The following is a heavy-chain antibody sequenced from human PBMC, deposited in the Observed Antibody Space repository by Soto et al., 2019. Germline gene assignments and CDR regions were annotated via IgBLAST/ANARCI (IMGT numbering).Heavy chain of an antibody. V-gene: IGHV4-39*01. CDR3: ASHDSGGYYAEY. J-gene: IGHJ4*02. CDR2: IHYRGST. Sequence: QLQLQESGPGLVKPSETLSLTCTVSGDSVTISDYYWGWIRQPPGQGLEWIGSIHYRGSTYYNLSLKSRVTISGDTSNKQFSLKLTSVTAADAAVYYCASHDSGGYYAEYWGQGTLVTVSA. D-gene: IGHD3-22*01. CDR1: GDSVTISDYY.